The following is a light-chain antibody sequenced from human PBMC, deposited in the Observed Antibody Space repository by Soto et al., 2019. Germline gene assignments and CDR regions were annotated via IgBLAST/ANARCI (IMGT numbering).Light chain of an antibody. J-gene: IGLJ1*01. CDR2: DVS. CDR3: SSYTSSSTKV. Sequence: QSALTQPASVSGSPGQSITISCTGTSGDIGGYNYVSWYQHYPGKAPKLIIYDVSNRPSGVSDRFSGSKSDNTASLTISGLQAEDEADYYCSSYTSSSTKVFGTGTKVTVL. V-gene: IGLV2-14*03. CDR1: SGDIGGYNY.